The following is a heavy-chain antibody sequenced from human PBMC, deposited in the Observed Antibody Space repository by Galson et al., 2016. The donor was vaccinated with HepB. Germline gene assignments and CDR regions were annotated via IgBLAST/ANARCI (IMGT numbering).Heavy chain of an antibody. J-gene: IGHJ4*02. V-gene: IGHV1-3*01. CDR1: GYTFTSYA. Sequence: SVKVSCKASGYTFTSYAMHWVRQAPGQRLEWMGWINAGNGITKYSQKFQGRVTISRDTSASTVYMELSSLRSEDTAIFYCARVITLGQWLDPYDYWGQGTISRGTSAGTGDRELSSLRSEDTAIFYWARVITLGQWLDPYDYWGQGTLVTVSS. CDR3: ARVITLGQWLDPYDYWGQGTISRGTSAGTGDRELSSLRSEDTAIFYWARVITLGQWLDPYDY. CDR2: INAGNGIT. D-gene: IGHD6-19*01.